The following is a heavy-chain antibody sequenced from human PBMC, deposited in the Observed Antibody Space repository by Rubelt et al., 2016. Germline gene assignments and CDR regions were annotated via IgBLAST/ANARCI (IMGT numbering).Heavy chain of an antibody. Sequence: QVQLQQWGAGLLKPSETLSLTCAVYGGSFSGYYWSWIRQPPGKGLEWIGEINHSGSTNYNPSLKSRVTISVDTSKNQFSLKLSSVTAADTAVYYCARDLSGSYGYGADAFDIWGQGTMVTVSS. D-gene: IGHD1-26*01. CDR3: ARDLSGSYGYGADAFDI. J-gene: IGHJ3*02. CDR1: GGSFSGYY. V-gene: IGHV4-34*01. CDR2: INHSGST.